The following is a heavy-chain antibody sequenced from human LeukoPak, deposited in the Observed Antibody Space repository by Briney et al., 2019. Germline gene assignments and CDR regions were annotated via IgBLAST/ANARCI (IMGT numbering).Heavy chain of an antibody. J-gene: IGHJ4*02. Sequence: GGSLRLSCAASGFTFSSYEMNWVRQAPGKGLVWVSYISSSGSTIYYADSVKGRFTISRDNAKNSLYLQMNSLRAEDTAVYYCARGPPRPVWGSYRYLDYWGQGTLVTVSS. V-gene: IGHV3-48*03. CDR2: ISSSGSTI. D-gene: IGHD3-16*02. CDR1: GFTFSSYE. CDR3: ARGPPRPVWGSYRYLDY.